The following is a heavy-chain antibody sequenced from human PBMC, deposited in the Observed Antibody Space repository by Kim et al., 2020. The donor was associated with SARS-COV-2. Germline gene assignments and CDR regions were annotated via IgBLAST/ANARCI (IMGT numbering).Heavy chain of an antibody. CDR1: GGSISSGGYY. CDR2: IYYSGST. D-gene: IGHD3-10*01. J-gene: IGHJ4*02. Sequence: SETLSLTCTVSGGSISSGGYYWSWIRQHPGKGLEWIGYIYYSGSTYYNPSLKSRVTISVDTSKNQFSLKLSSVTAADTAVYYCARGNYGSGSYYKLSHFDYWGQGTLVTVSS. CDR3: ARGNYGSGSYYKLSHFDY. V-gene: IGHV4-31*03.